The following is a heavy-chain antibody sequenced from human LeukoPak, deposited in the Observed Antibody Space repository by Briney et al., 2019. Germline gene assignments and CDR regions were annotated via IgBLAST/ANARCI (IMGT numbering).Heavy chain of an antibody. Sequence: PGGSLRLSCAASGFTFSSYWMRWVRQAPGKGLVWVSRINSDGSSTNYADSVKGRFTISRDNAKNTLYLQMNSLRAEDTAVYYCARVLAIDYYDSSGYYSWGQGTLVTVSS. CDR3: ARVLAIDYYDSSGYYS. CDR1: GFTFSSYW. V-gene: IGHV3-74*01. CDR2: INSDGSST. D-gene: IGHD3-22*01. J-gene: IGHJ4*02.